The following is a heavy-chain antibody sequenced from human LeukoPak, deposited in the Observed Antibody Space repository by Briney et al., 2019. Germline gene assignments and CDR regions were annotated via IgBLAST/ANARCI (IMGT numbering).Heavy chain of an antibody. Sequence: GRSLRLSCAASGFTFSSYAMHWVRQAPGKGLEWVAVISYDGSNKYYADSVKGRFTISRDNSKNTLYLQMNSLRAEDTAVYYCARALRYFDWHYFDYWGQGTLVTVSS. V-gene: IGHV3-30-3*01. CDR2: ISYDGSNK. CDR1: GFTFSSYA. CDR3: ARALRYFDWHYFDY. D-gene: IGHD3-9*01. J-gene: IGHJ4*02.